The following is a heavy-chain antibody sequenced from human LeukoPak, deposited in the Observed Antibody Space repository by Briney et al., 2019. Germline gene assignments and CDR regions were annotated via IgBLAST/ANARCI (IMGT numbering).Heavy chain of an antibody. V-gene: IGHV4-4*07. J-gene: IGHJ5*02. CDR2: IFTSGST. D-gene: IGHD2-2*01. CDR3: ARDLEHCSGTYCHNWFDP. Sequence: KASETLSLTCTVSGGSISIYHWSWIRQPAGKGLEWIGRIFTSGSTSYNPSLKSGVTISIDKTKNQVSLKLTSVTAADTAVYYCARDLEHCSGTYCHNWFDPWGQGSLVTVSS. CDR1: GGSISIYH.